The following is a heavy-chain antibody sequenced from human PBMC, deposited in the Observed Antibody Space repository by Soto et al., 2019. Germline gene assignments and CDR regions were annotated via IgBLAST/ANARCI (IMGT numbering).Heavy chain of an antibody. J-gene: IGHJ4*02. CDR1: GALITPRC. V-gene: IGHV4-4*02. CDR3: ARPEPFTAAGPY. Sequence: PSESLSPTCSASGALITPRCWSCLRQPPGKGLEWIADIHHSGVTNYNPSLKSRVTISLDRSKNQFSLQLNSMTAADTAVYYCARPEPFTAAGPYWGQGTLVTVS. D-gene: IGHD6-13*01. CDR2: IHHSGVT.